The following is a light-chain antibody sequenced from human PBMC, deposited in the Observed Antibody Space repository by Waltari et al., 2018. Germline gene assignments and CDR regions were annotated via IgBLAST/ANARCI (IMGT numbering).Light chain of an antibody. V-gene: IGKV3-20*01. CDR3: QKYERLPAT. Sequence: EIVLTQSPGTLSLSLGDRATLSCRASQSIGRSVVWYQQRPGQAPILLIYDISRRATGIPDRFSGSGYGTDVSRTISRLEPEDFAVYYCQKYERLPATFGQGTTVEIK. CDR2: DIS. CDR1: QSIGRS. J-gene: IGKJ1*01.